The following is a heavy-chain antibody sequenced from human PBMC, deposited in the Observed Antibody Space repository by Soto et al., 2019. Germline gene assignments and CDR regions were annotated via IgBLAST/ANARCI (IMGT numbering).Heavy chain of an antibody. J-gene: IGHJ4*02. CDR3: ARHLYSGYDSHFDY. Sequence: ASETLSLTCTVSGGSISSSSYYWGWIRQPPGKGLEWIGSIYYSGSTYYNPSLKSRVTISVDTSKNQFSLKLSSVTAADTAVYYCARHLYSGYDSHFDYWGQGTLVTVSS. CDR1: GGSISSSSYY. D-gene: IGHD5-12*01. CDR2: IYYSGST. V-gene: IGHV4-39*01.